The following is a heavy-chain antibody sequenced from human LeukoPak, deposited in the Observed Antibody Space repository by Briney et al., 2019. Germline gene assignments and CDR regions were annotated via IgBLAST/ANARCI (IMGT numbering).Heavy chain of an antibody. J-gene: IGHJ6*02. CDR1: GGSISSSSYY. CDR3: ARRYGSGIYGYGMDV. Sequence: PSETLSLTCTISGGSISSSSYYWGWIRQPPGKGLEWIGSIYYSGSTYYNPSLKSRVAISVDTSKNQFSLKLSSVSAADTAVYYCARRYGSGIYGYGMDVWGQGTTVTVSS. V-gene: IGHV4-39*01. CDR2: IYYSGST. D-gene: IGHD3-10*01.